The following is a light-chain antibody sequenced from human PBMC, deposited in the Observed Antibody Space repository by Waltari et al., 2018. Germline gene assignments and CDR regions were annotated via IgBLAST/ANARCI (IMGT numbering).Light chain of an antibody. V-gene: IGLV3-19*01. CDR2: DKN. Sequence: SSELTQDPAVSVAMGQTVRITCQGDSLRSYYASWYQQRPGKAPLLVIYDKNNRPSGVPERFSGSSSHNTGSLTITGAQAEDEASYYCHSRDASGVAGSFGGGTKLTVL. CDR1: SLRSYY. CDR3: HSRDASGVAGS. J-gene: IGLJ2*01.